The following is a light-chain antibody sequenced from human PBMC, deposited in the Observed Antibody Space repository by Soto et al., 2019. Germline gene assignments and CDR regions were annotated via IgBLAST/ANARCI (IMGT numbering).Light chain of an antibody. CDR2: GTS. V-gene: IGKV3-20*01. J-gene: IGKJ5*01. CDR1: QSVPRSY. CDR3: QQYGSSIT. Sequence: EMVMTQSPVTLSVSPGESATLSCRASQSVPRSYLAWYQQKPGQAPRLLIYGTSSRATGIPDRFSGSGSGTDFTLTISRLEPEDFAMFYCQQYGSSITFGQGTRLEIK.